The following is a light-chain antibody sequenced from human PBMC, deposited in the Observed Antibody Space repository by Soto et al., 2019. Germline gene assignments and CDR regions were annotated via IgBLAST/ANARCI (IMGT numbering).Light chain of an antibody. V-gene: IGKV3-15*01. CDR3: QQYNNWPWT. J-gene: IGKJ1*01. CDR1: QSISDT. CDR2: GAS. Sequence: EIVRTQSPVTLSVSPGGRATLSCRASQSISDTLAWYQQKPGQAPRLLIHGASTRAPGFPARFSGSGSGTDFTLTISSLQSEDFAVYYCQQYNNWPWTFGQGTKVDIK.